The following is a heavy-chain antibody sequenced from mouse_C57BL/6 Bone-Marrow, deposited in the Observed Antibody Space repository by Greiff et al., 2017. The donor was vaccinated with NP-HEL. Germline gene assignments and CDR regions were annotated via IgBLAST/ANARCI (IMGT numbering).Heavy chain of an antibody. CDR2: IWWDDDK. D-gene: IGHD3-2*02. CDR3: ARIEGQLRLHPFGY. J-gene: IGHJ2*01. Sequence: QVTLKVSGPGILQPSQTLSLTCSFSGFSLSTFGMGVGWIRQPSGKGLEWLAHIWWDDDKYYNPVMKSRLTIAKDTSKNQVYLKIANVDTADTATYYCARIEGQLRLHPFGYWGQGTTLTVSS. V-gene: IGHV8-8*01. CDR1: GFSLSTFGMG.